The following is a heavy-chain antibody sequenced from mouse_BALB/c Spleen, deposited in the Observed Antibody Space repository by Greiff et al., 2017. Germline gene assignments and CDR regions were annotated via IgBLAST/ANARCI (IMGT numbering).Heavy chain of an antibody. J-gene: IGHJ2*01. D-gene: IGHD1-1*01. CDR1: GYTFTSYV. CDR3: KRSAHYGPYFDY. V-gene: IGHV1-14*01. CDR2: INPYNDGT. Sequence: EVQLQQSGPELVKPGASVKMSCKASGYTFTSYVMHWVKQKPGQGLEWIGYINPYNDGTKYNEKFKGKATLTADKSSSTAYMQLNSLTSEDSAVYFCKRSAHYGPYFDYWGQGTTLTVSS.